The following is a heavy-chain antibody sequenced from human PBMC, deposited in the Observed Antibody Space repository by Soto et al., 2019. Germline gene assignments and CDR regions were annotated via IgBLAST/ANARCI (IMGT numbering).Heavy chain of an antibody. CDR1: GFTFSSYG. Sequence: GGSLRISCAASGFTFSSYGMHWVRQAPGKGLEWVSSISSSTSYIYYADSVKGRFTISRDKAKDSLYLQMNRLRAEDTAVYYCARVGVVGYWGQGTLVTVSS. V-gene: IGHV3-21*01. J-gene: IGHJ4*02. CDR3: ARVGVVGY. CDR2: ISSSTSYI.